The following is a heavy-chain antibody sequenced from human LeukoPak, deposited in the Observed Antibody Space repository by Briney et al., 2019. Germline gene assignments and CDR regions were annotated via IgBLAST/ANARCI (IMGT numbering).Heavy chain of an antibody. CDR2: INWNGGST. CDR1: GFTFDDYG. Sequence: GGSLRLSCAASGFTFDDYGMSWVRQAPGKGLEWVSGINWNGGSTGYADSVKGRLTISRDNAKNSLYLQMNSLRAEDTALYYCAREAYRIQLWSPQGFDYWGQGTLVTVSS. D-gene: IGHD5-18*01. V-gene: IGHV3-20*04. CDR3: AREAYRIQLWSPQGFDY. J-gene: IGHJ4*02.